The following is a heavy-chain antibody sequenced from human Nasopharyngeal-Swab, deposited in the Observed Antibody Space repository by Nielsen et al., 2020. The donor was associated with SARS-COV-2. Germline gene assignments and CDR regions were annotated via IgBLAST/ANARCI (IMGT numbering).Heavy chain of an antibody. CDR3: AGGEPAAAGIY. CDR1: GFTFSSYA. D-gene: IGHD6-13*01. J-gene: IGHJ4*02. CDR2: ISGSGGST. V-gene: IGHV3-23*01. Sequence: GESLKISCAASGFTFSSYAMSWVRQAPGKGLEWVSAISGSGGSTYYADSVKGRFTISRDNSKNTLYLQTNSLRAEDTAVYYCAGGEPAAAGIYWGQGTLVTVSS.